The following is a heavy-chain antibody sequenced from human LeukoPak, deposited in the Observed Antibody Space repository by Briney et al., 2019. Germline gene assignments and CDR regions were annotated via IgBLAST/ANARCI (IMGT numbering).Heavy chain of an antibody. V-gene: IGHV3-66*04. J-gene: IGHJ6*03. CDR1: GFTVSSNY. CDR3: ARRSGSYYHYYYYMDV. Sequence: GGSLRLSCAASGFTVSSNYMSWVRQAPGKGLEWVSVIYSGGSTYYADSVKGRFTISRDNSKNTLYLQMNSLRAEDTAVYYCARRSGSYYHYYYYMDVWGKGTTVTISS. D-gene: IGHD1-26*01. CDR2: IYSGGST.